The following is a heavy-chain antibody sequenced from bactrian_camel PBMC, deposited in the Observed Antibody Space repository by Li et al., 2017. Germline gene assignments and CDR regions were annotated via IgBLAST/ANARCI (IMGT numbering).Heavy chain of an antibody. V-gene: IGHV3S53*01. CDR2: IHTKRGGP. J-gene: IGHJ4*01. CDR3: AASPDLLVCSDYPPDMTY. CDR1: GYRYSSAA. D-gene: IGHD4*01. Sequence: QLVESGGGSVQSGGSLRLSCVMSGYRYSSAACMGWFRQVPGKEREGVALIHTKRGGPIYGDDVTDRFKISIDNNKNSVTLEMRRLKLEDTGMYYCAASPDLLVCSDYPPDMTYWGQGTQVTVS.